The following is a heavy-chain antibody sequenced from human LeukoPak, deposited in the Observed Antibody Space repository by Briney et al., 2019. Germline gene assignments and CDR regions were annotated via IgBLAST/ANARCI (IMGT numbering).Heavy chain of an antibody. CDR1: GYTFTSTG. V-gene: IGHV1-18*01. D-gene: IGHD6-13*01. CDR3: ARARYSSRWFPYYFDY. CDR2: SNAYNGKT. Sequence: ASVTVSCKASGYTFTSTGISWVRQAPGQGLEWMGWSNAYNGKTNYSQKLLGRVTMNTDTSTSTAYMELRSPTSAATTVYYCARARYSSRWFPYYFDYWGQGTLVTVSS. J-gene: IGHJ4*02.